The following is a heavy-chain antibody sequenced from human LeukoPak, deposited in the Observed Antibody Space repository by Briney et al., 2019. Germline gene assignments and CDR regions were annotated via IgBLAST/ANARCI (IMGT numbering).Heavy chain of an antibody. J-gene: IGHJ3*02. CDR2: ISSIGSTI. V-gene: IGHV3-11*01. Sequence: GGSLRLSCAASGFTFSDYYMSWIGPAPGKGLEGVSYISSIGSTIYYADSVKGRFTISRDNAKNSLYLQMNSLRAEDTAVYYCANNPKLLADAFDSWGQGTMVTVSS. D-gene: IGHD2-15*01. CDR3: ANNPKLLADAFDS. CDR1: GFTFSDYY.